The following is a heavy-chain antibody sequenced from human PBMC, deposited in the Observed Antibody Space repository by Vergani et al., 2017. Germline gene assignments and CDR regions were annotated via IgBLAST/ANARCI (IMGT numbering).Heavy chain of an antibody. V-gene: IGHV3-23*01. CDR3: TKGSRRYTGYFFDY. CDR1: GFTFSSYA. D-gene: IGHD5-12*01. CDR2: ISGSGGST. Sequence: EVQLLESGGGLVQPGGSLRLSCAASGFTFSSYAMSWVRQAPGKGLEWVSAISGSGGSTYYADSVKGRFTISRDNSKNTLYLQMNSLRADDTAVYYCTKGSRRYTGYFFDYWGQGTLVTVSS. J-gene: IGHJ4*02.